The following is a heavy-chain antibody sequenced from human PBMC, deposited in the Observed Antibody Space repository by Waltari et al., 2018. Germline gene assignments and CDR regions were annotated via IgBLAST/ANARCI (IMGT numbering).Heavy chain of an antibody. J-gene: IGHJ4*02. CDR1: GFTFADLS. CDR3: TGYRGGIVVAPAAIPFDF. D-gene: IGHD2-2*01. V-gene: IGHV3-49*03. Sequence: EVQLVESGGGLVQPGRSLRLSCITSGFTFADLSMSWFRQAPGKGLGWVSFIRGEGSGGKTEYAASVRGRFTISRDDSRGIAYLQMNSLQTEDTGVYYCTGYRGGIVVAPAAIPFDFWGQGTLVTVSS. CDR2: IRGEGSGGKT.